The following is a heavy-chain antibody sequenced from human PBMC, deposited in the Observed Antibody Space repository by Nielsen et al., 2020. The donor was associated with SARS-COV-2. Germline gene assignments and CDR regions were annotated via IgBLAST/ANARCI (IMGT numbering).Heavy chain of an antibody. Sequence: GSLRLSCAASGFTFNTYGMNWVRQSPGKGLAWIGEVSHSGSINYNTSLKSRVTLSMDKSKRQFSLRLTSVSAADTAVYFCARGDLVVVPSPILGLGPFFYYFYLDVWGKGTTVIVSS. J-gene: IGHJ6*03. D-gene: IGHD2-2*01. CDR1: GFTFNTYG. V-gene: IGHV4-4*01. CDR3: ARGDLVVVPSPILGLGPFFYYFYLDV. CDR2: VSHSGSI.